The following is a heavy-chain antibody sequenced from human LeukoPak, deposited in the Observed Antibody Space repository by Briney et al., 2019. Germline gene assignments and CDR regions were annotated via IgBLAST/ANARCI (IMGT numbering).Heavy chain of an antibody. Sequence: SQTLSLTCTVSGGPINSAGFHWCWIRQHPGKGLEGIGNIYYIGNTDYNPSLKRRVTISIDTSRNQFSLQLRSVTAADTAVYYCARGQLIIEWKYYGMDVWGQGTTVTVSS. D-gene: IGHD3-10*01. V-gene: IGHV4-31*03. CDR1: GGPINSAGFH. CDR2: IYYIGNT. CDR3: ARGQLIIEWKYYGMDV. J-gene: IGHJ6*02.